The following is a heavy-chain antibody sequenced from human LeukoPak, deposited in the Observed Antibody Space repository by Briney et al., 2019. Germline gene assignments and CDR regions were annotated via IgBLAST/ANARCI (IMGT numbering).Heavy chain of an antibody. Sequence: GRSLRLSCAASGFTFSSYAMHWVRQAPGEGLEWVAVISYDGSNKYYADSVKGRFTISRDNSKNTLYLQMNSLRAEDTAVYYCAREAGSSWYYFDYWGQGTLVTVSS. V-gene: IGHV3-30*04. CDR2: ISYDGSNK. J-gene: IGHJ4*02. D-gene: IGHD6-13*01. CDR3: AREAGSSWYYFDY. CDR1: GFTFSSYA.